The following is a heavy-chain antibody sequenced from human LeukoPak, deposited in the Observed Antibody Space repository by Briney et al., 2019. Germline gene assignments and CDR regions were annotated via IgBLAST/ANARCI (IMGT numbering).Heavy chain of an antibody. CDR2: INAYSGNT. CDR1: GYTYTTYG. CDR3: ARIEVATAYFDL. D-gene: IGHD2-15*01. J-gene: IGHJ2*01. V-gene: IGHV1-18*01. Sequence: RASVKVSCKASGYTYTTYGISWVRQAPGQGLEWMGWINAYSGNTDYTQNLQDRLTMATDTSTTTAYMELSRLRSDDTAVYYCARIEVATAYFDLWGRGTLVTVSS.